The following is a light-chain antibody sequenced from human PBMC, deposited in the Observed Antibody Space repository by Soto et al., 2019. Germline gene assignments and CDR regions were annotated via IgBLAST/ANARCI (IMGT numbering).Light chain of an antibody. CDR2: GAS. CDR3: QQYGSSPPLT. Sequence: EIVMTQSPATLSVSPGGRATLSCRASQSVSSNLAWYQQKPGQAPRLLIYGASTRATGFPARFSGSGSGTEFTLTISSLQSEDFAVYYCQQYGSSPPLTFGGGTKVEIK. V-gene: IGKV3-15*01. CDR1: QSVSSN. J-gene: IGKJ4*01.